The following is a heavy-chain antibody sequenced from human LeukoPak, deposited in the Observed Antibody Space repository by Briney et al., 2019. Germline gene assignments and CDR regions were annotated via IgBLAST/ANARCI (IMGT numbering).Heavy chain of an antibody. CDR3: ARRQWPGPYYFDY. CDR2: IYIFSGST. CDR1: GGSISSGRNY. J-gene: IGHJ4*02. V-gene: IGHV4-61*02. Sequence: SQTLSLTCTVSGGSISSGRNYWTWIRQPAGKGLEWIGRIYIFSGSTNYNPSLKSRVTISVDTSKNQFSLKLSSVTAADTAVYYCARRQWPGPYYFDYWGQGTLVTVSS. D-gene: IGHD6-19*01.